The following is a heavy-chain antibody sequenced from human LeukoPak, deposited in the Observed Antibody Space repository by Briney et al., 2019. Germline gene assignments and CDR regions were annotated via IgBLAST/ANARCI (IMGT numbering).Heavy chain of an antibody. CDR2: ISSNEGST. CDR1: GFTFSSYA. D-gene: IGHD3-22*01. J-gene: IGHJ3*02. V-gene: IGHV3-64*01. Sequence: GGSLRLSCAASGFTFSSYAMHWVRQAPGKGLEYVSAISSNEGSTYYANSVKGRFTISRDNSKNTLYLQMGSLRAEDTAVHYCARGRLKEYYYDSRSYYQDAFDIWGQGTMVIVSS. CDR3: ARGRLKEYYYDSRSYYQDAFDI.